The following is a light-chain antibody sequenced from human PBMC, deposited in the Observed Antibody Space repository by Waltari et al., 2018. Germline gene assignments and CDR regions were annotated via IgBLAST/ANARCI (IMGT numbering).Light chain of an antibody. CDR2: DVT. Sequence: QSALTQPASLSGPPGQSVPLSPTGTSRNVGGYNYSPWYQQPPGKAPKLVIFDVTKRPSGVSNRFSGSKSGNTASLTISGLQAEDEADYYCCSYTGSSTRVFGGGTKLTVL. CDR3: CSYTGSSTRV. J-gene: IGLJ3*02. CDR1: SRNVGGYNY. V-gene: IGLV2-14*01.